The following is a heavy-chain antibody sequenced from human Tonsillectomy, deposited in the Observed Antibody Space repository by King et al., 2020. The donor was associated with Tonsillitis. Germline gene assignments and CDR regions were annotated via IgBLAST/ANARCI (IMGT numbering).Heavy chain of an antibody. J-gene: IGHJ6*03. CDR3: ATGPAGVVPAAIRGGYYYYYMDV. Sequence: VQLVESGAEVKKPGSSVKVSCKASGGTFSSYAISWVRQAPGQGLEWMGGIIPIFGTANYAQKFQGRVTITAAKSTSTAYMELSSLRSEDPAVYYCATGPAGVVPAAIRGGYYYYYMDVWGKGTTVTVSS. D-gene: IGHD2-2*02. CDR1: GGTFSSYA. V-gene: IGHV1-69*06. CDR2: IIPIFGTA.